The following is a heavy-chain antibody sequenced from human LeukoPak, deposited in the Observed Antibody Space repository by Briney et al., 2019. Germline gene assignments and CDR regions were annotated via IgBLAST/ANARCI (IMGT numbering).Heavy chain of an antibody. CDR3: ARDWTDVNGVGRALDY. CDR1: EFTFSNYW. V-gene: IGHV3-7*01. J-gene: IGHJ4*02. CDR2: IKGDGSEK. D-gene: IGHD3/OR15-3a*01. Sequence: GGSLRLSCVASEFTFSNYWMSWVRQAPGKGLEWVANIKGDGSEKKYVDSVEGRFTISRDNAKNSLYLQMNSLRAEDTALYYCARDWTDVNGVGRALDYWGQGTLVTVSS.